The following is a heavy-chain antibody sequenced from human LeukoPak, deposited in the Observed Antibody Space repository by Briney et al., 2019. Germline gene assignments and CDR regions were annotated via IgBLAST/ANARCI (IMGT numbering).Heavy chain of an antibody. D-gene: IGHD6-6*01. J-gene: IGHJ5*02. V-gene: IGHV1-2*06. CDR3: ARVRFSRYSSSDVLNWFDP. Sequence: ASVTVSCKASGYTFTGYYIHWVRQAPGQGLEWMGRINPNSGGTNYAQRFQGRVTMTRDTPISTAYMELSRLRSDDTAVYYCARVRFSRYSSSDVLNWFDPWGQGTLVTVSS. CDR1: GYTFTGYY. CDR2: INPNSGGT.